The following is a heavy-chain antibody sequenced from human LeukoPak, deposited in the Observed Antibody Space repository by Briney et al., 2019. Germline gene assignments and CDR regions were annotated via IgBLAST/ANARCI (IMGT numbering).Heavy chain of an antibody. CDR1: GYTFTSYY. CDR2: INPKTGGT. V-gene: IGHV1-2*02. D-gene: IGHD1-26*01. CDR3: VIDEWELQDY. Sequence: ASVKVSCKASGYTFTSYYMHWLRQAPEQGLEWLGWINPKTGGTSYGEKFQGRVILTRDPSITTVHMELRGLRSDDSAFYYCVIDEWELQDYWGQGTRVIV. J-gene: IGHJ4*02.